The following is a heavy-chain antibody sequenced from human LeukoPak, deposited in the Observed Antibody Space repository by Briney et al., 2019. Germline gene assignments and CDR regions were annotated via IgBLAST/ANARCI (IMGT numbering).Heavy chain of an antibody. D-gene: IGHD4-17*01. J-gene: IGHJ6*03. Sequence: GESLKISCKGSGYSFISYWIGWVRQMPGKGLEWMGIIYPGDSDTRYSLSFQGQVTISADKSISTAYLQWSSLKASDTAMYYCARHIGGYHGDGNSIYYYYMDVWGKGTTVTVSS. CDR3: ARHIGGYHGDGNSIYYYYMDV. CDR1: GYSFISYW. V-gene: IGHV5-51*01. CDR2: IYPGDSDT.